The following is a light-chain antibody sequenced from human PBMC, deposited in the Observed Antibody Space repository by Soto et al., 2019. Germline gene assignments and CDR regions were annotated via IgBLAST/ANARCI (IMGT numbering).Light chain of an antibody. J-gene: IGKJ3*01. CDR1: QIVRSNS. V-gene: IGKV3-20*01. CDR3: QHSAT. CDR2: DAS. Sequence: EMMLTQSPGTLSLSPGDRASLSCRASQIVRSNSLAWYQQKPGQPPRLLLYDASSRPLGIPDRFSGSGSGTDFTLTISRLEPEDFAVYYCQHSATFGPGTKVDIK.